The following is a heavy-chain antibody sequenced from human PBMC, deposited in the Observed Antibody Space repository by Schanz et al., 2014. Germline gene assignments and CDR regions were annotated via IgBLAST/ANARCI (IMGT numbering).Heavy chain of an antibody. Sequence: EVQLVESGGGLVQPGGSLRLSCVASGFTFSTYTMSWVRQAPGKGLEWVSSISSSGYTFYADSVKGRFTISRDNAKNSVFLQMNGLRDEDTAVYYCATETYSSSWCFDYWGQGTLVTVSS. CDR1: GFTFSTYT. J-gene: IGHJ4*02. CDR3: ATETYSSSWCFDY. CDR2: ISSSGYT. D-gene: IGHD6-13*01. V-gene: IGHV3-21*01.